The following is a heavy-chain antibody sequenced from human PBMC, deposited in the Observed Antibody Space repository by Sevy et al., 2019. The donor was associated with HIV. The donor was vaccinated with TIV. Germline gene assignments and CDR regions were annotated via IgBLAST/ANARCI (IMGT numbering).Heavy chain of an antibody. D-gene: IGHD3-16*01. CDR1: GLMVSSNF. CDR2: RYLGGTT. CDR3: ATGKHISDYYGSFDY. Sequence: GGSLRLSCAASGLMVSSNFMSWVRRAPGKGLEWVSDRYLGGTTYDADSVKGRFTISSDNSKNTLYLQMNSLRAEDTAVYYCATGKHISDYYGSFDYWGQGTLVTVSS. J-gene: IGHJ4*02. V-gene: IGHV3-53*01.